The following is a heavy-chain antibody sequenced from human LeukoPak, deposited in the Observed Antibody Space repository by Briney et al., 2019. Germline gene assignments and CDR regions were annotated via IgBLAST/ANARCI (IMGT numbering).Heavy chain of an antibody. V-gene: IGHV4-59*08. Sequence: SETLTLTCTVSGGSISSYYWSWIRQPPGKGLEWIGDIYYSGSTNYNPSVKSRVTISVDTSKNQFSLKLSSVTAADTAVYYCARHKWFVDYWGQGTLVTVSS. CDR1: GGSISSYY. J-gene: IGHJ4*02. CDR3: ARHKWFVDY. CDR2: IYYSGST. D-gene: IGHD3-22*01.